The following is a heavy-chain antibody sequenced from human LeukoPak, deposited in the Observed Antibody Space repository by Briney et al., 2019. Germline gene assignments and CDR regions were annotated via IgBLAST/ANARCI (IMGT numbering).Heavy chain of an antibody. J-gene: IGHJ5*02. CDR1: GFTFTSYA. CDR2: ISGGGGNT. CDR3: AKDGDIWLGDLNWFDP. Sequence: GGSLRLSCAASGFTFTSYALSWVRQAPGKGLEWVSTISGGGGNTYYADSVKGRFTISRDISKNMLYLQMNSLGAEDTAVYYCAKDGDIWLGDLNWFDPWGQGTLVTVSS. V-gene: IGHV3-23*01. D-gene: IGHD3-10*01.